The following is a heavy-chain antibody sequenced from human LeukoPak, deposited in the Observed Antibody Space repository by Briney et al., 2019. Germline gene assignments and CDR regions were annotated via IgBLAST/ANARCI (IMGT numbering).Heavy chain of an antibody. J-gene: IGHJ5*02. CDR1: GFTVSSNE. Sequence: GGSLRLSCAASGFTVSSNEMSWVRQAPGKGLEWVSSISGGSTYYADSRKGRFTISRDNSKNTLHLQMNSLRAEDTAVYYCARDSEGLFDPWGQGTLVTVSS. CDR2: ISGGST. V-gene: IGHV3-38-3*01. CDR3: ARDSEGLFDP.